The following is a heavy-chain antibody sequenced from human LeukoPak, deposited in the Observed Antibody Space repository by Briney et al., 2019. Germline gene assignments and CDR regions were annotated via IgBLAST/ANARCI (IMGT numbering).Heavy chain of an antibody. D-gene: IGHD3-22*01. V-gene: IGHV3-53*01. CDR2: IYSGGST. CDR3: AKDRSRYYYDSSGYAPGAFDI. J-gene: IGHJ3*02. Sequence: PGGSLRLSCAASGFTVSSNYMSWVRQAPGKGLEWVSVIYSGGSTYYADSVKGRFTISRDNSKNTLYLQMNSLRAEDTAVYYCAKDRSRYYYDSSGYAPGAFDIWGQGTMVTVSS. CDR1: GFTVSSNY.